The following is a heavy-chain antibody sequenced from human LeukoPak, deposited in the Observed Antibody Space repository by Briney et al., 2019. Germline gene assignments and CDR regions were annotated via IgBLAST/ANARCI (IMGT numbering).Heavy chain of an antibody. V-gene: IGHV4-34*01. J-gene: IGHJ1*01. Sequence: SETLSLTCAVYGGSFSGYYWSWIRQPPGKGLEWIGEINHSGSTNYNPSLKSRVTISVDTSKNQFSLKLSSVTAADTAVYYCARVKQWLVVRYFQHWGQGTLVTVSS. CDR2: INHSGST. D-gene: IGHD6-19*01. CDR1: GGSFSGYY. CDR3: ARVKQWLVVRYFQH.